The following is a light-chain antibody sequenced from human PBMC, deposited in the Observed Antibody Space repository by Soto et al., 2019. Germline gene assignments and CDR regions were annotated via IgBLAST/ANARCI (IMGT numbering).Light chain of an antibody. V-gene: IGLV2-14*03. J-gene: IGLJ1*01. Sequence: QSFLTQPASVSGAPGQSITISCTGTDSDVGGFNYVSWYQQYPGKAPKLMIYDVSDRPSGVSNRFSGSKSGNTASLTISGLQAEDEADYYCSSYTAYTTYVFGTGTKVTVL. CDR3: SSYTAYTTYV. CDR2: DVS. CDR1: DSDVGGFNY.